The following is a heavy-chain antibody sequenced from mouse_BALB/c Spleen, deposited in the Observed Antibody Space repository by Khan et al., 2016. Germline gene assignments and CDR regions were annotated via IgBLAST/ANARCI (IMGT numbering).Heavy chain of an antibody. D-gene: IGHD2-4*01. CDR3: APMITDAMDY. V-gene: IGHV1-87*01. CDR2: IYPGDGDI. CDR1: GYTFTSYW. Sequence: QVQLQQSGAELARPGASVKLSCKASGYTFTSYWMQWVKQRPGQGLEWIGAIYPGDGDIRYTQKFKGKATLTADKSSSTAYMQLSSLASEDSAVYYCAPMITDAMDYWGQGTSVTVSS. J-gene: IGHJ4*01.